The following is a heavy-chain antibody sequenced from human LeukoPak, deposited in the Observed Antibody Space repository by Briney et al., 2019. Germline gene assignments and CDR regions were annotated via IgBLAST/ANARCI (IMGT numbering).Heavy chain of an antibody. CDR2: IYYSGRT. Sequence: SETLSLTCTISGGSISSSSYFWGWIRQPPGKGLEWIGNIYYSGRTDYNPSLKSRVTISVDTSKNQFSLQVRSVTAADTAVYYCARRDYYYYMDVWGKGTTVTVSS. V-gene: IGHV4-39*01. CDR3: ARRDYYYYMDV. CDR1: GGSISSSSYF. J-gene: IGHJ6*03.